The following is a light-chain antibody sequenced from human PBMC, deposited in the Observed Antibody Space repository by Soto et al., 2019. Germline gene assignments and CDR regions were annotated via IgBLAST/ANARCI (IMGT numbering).Light chain of an antibody. CDR3: QQRHMSPIT. CDR1: QSFRGL. V-gene: IGKV3-11*01. Sequence: EVVLTQSPVTLSLSPGERATLSCRASQSFRGLLAWYQQKHGQAPRILIYDAYNRDTGIPPRFSGSGSGTDCTLPISSLEPEDSAVYYCQQRHMSPITFGQGTRLEIK. J-gene: IGKJ5*01. CDR2: DAY.